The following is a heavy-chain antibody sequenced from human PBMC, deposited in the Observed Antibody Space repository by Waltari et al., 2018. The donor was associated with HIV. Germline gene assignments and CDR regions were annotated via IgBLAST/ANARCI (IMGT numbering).Heavy chain of an antibody. D-gene: IGHD3-22*01. Sequence: QQQLQESGPGLVKPSETLSLTCTVSGGYIDSSGYYWVCFRQPPGKGLEWIGSIYYSGSTYDNPSLKSRVTISVDTSKNRFSLKLSSVTAADTAVYYCARHVGGYDSSGYFPYYFDYWGQGALVTVSS. CDR1: GGYIDSSGYY. J-gene: IGHJ4*02. CDR3: ARHVGGYDSSGYFPYYFDY. CDR2: IYYSGST. V-gene: IGHV4-39*01.